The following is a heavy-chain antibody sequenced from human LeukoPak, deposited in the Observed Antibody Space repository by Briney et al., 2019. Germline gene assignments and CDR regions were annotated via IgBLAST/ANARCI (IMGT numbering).Heavy chain of an antibody. Sequence: SETLSLICTVSGYSISIGYYWGWIRQPPGKGLEWIGSIYHSGSTYYNPSLKSRVTISVDTSKNQFSLKLSSVTAADTAVYYCARVWLYSSGWYYFDYWGQGTLVTVSS. CDR1: GYSISIGYY. J-gene: IGHJ4*02. V-gene: IGHV4-38-2*02. CDR3: ARVWLYSSGWYYFDY. D-gene: IGHD6-19*01. CDR2: IYHSGST.